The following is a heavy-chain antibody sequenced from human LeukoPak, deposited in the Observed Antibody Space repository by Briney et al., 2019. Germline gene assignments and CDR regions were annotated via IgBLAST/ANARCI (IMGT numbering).Heavy chain of an antibody. V-gene: IGHV1-2*02. CDR3: ARDQPQLVLFDP. D-gene: IGHD6-13*01. CDR1: GYTFTSYA. J-gene: IGHJ5*02. Sequence: ASVKVSCKASGYTFTSYAMNWVRQAPGQGLEWMGWINPNSGGTNYAQKFQGRVTITRDTSISTAYMELSRLRSDDTAVYYCARDQPQLVLFDPWGQGTLVTVSS. CDR2: INPNSGGT.